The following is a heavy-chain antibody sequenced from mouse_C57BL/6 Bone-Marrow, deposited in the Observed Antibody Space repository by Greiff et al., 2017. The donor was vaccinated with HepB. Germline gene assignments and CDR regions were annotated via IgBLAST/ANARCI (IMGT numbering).Heavy chain of an antibody. CDR1: GYTFTSYW. CDR2: IDPNSGGT. D-gene: IGHD1-1*01. CDR3: ARGNGSSSFYAMDY. V-gene: IGHV1-72*01. J-gene: IGHJ4*01. Sequence: QVQLQQPGAELVKPGASVKLSCKASGYTFTSYWMHWVKQRPGRGLEWVGRIDPNSGGTKYNEKFKSKATLTVDKPSSTAYMQLSSLTSEDSAVYYCARGNGSSSFYAMDYWGQGTSVTVSS.